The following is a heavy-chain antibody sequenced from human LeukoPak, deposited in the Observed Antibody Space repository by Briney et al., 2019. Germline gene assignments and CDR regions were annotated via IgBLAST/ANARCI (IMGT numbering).Heavy chain of an antibody. CDR1: GGSISSSSYY. J-gene: IGHJ4*02. CDR3: ARGDYNDY. Sequence: SETLSLTCTVSGGSISSSSYYWGWIRQPPGKGLEWIGRIYTSGSTNYNPSLKSRVTMSVDTSKNQFSLKLSSVTAADTAVYYCARGDYNDYWGQGTLVTVSS. V-gene: IGHV4-61*05. CDR2: IYTSGST.